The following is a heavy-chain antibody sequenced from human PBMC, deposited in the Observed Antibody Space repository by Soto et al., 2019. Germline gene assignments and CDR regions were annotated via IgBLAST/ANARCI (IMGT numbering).Heavy chain of an antibody. Sequence: GGSLRLSCAASGFTFSAYSMNWVRQAPGKGQEWVSYISSGSSTIYYADSVKGRFTISRDNAKNSLYLRMNSLRDEDTAVYYCARDHSGSYYYGLDVWGQGTTVTVSS. CDR2: ISSGSSTI. J-gene: IGHJ6*02. D-gene: IGHD1-26*01. CDR1: GFTFSAYS. CDR3: ARDHSGSYYYGLDV. V-gene: IGHV3-48*02.